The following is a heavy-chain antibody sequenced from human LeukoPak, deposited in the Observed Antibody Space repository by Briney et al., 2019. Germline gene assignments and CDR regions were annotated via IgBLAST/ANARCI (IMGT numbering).Heavy chain of an antibody. CDR3: VRGNDYSPFDY. Sequence: GGSLRLSCAASGNYWMHWVRQVPGKGLVWVSHINSDGSWTSYADSVKGRFTISKDNAKNTVYLQMNSLRAEDTAVYYCVRGNDYSPFDYWGQGTLVTVSS. D-gene: IGHD4-11*01. J-gene: IGHJ4*02. CDR2: INSDGSWT. V-gene: IGHV3-74*01. CDR1: GNYW.